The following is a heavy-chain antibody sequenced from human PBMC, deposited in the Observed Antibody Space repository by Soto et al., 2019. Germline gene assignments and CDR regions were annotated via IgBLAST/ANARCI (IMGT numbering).Heavy chain of an antibody. D-gene: IGHD4-17*01. CDR2: INHSGST. Sequence: QVQLQQWGAGLLKPSETLSLTCAVYGGSFSGYYWSWIRQPPGKGLEWIGEINHSGSTNYNPSLRSRVTRSVDTSKNQFSLKLSSVTAADTAVYYWARIPTVLHGMDVWGQGTTVTVSS. V-gene: IGHV4-34*01. CDR3: ARIPTVLHGMDV. CDR1: GGSFSGYY. J-gene: IGHJ6*02.